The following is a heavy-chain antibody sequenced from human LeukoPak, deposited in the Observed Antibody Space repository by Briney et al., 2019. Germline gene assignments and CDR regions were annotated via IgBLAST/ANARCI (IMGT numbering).Heavy chain of an antibody. CDR3: ARVSGGSPDYYYYYMDV. CDR2: IIPIFGTA. Sequence: SVKVSCKASGGTFSSYAISWVRQAPGQGLEWMGGIIPIFGTANYAQKFQGRVTITTDESTSTAYMELSSLRSEDTAVYYCARVSGGSPDYYYYYMDVWGKGTTVTVSS. D-gene: IGHD1-14*01. J-gene: IGHJ6*03. CDR1: GGTFSSYA. V-gene: IGHV1-69*05.